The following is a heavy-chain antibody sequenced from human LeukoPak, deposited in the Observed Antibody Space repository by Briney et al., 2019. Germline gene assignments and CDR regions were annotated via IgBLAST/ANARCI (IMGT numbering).Heavy chain of an antibody. CDR1: GFTFSSYA. D-gene: IGHD6-13*01. J-gene: IGHJ4*02. CDR2: ISGSGGST. CDR3: AKAPYSSSWGTAYFDY. V-gene: IGHV3-23*01. Sequence: GGSLRLSCAASGFTFSSYAMSWVRQAPGKGLEWVSAISGSGGSTYYADSVKGRFTISRDNSKNTLYLQMNSLRAEDTAVYYCAKAPYSSSWGTAYFDYWGQGTLVTVSS.